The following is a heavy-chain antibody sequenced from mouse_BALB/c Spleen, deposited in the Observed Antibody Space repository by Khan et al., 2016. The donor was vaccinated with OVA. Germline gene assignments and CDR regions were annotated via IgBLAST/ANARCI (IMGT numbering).Heavy chain of an antibody. Sequence: EVQLQEPGPGLVKPSQSLSLICTVTGYSITSDYAWNWIRQFPGNKLEWMGFISYSGNTKNNPSSKRRISITRDTSKNQFFLQLNSVTTEDTATYYCARVYGGDFDYWGQGTTLTVSS. D-gene: IGHD1-1*01. CDR3: ARVYGGDFDY. CDR1: GYSITSDYA. V-gene: IGHV3-2*02. J-gene: IGHJ2*01. CDR2: ISYSGNT.